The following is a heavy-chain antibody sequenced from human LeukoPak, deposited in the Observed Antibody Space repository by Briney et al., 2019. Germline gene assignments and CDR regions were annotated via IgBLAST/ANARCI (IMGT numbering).Heavy chain of an antibody. CDR1: GYTFTDYY. CDR3: VSREWRSGYFLFDS. D-gene: IGHD3-22*01. J-gene: IGHJ4*02. Sequence: GASVKVSCKASGYTFTDYYMHWVRQAPGQGFEWMGWINPNSGGTNYAQRFQGRVTMTRDTSISTAYMELSRLRSDDTAVYYCVSREWRSGYFLFDSWGQGTLVTVSS. CDR2: INPNSGGT. V-gene: IGHV1-2*02.